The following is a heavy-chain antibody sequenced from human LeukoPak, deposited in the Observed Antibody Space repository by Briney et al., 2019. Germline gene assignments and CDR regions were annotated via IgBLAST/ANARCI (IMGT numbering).Heavy chain of an antibody. CDR3: ARGRRLVLGY. D-gene: IGHD6-19*01. J-gene: IGHJ4*02. CDR1: GGSFSGYY. Sequence: PSETLSLTCAVYGGSFSGYYWSWIRQPPGKGLEWIGETNHSGSTNYNPSLKSRVTISVDTSKNQFSLKLSSVTAADTAVYYCARGRRLVLGYWGQGTLVTVSS. V-gene: IGHV4-34*01. CDR2: TNHSGST.